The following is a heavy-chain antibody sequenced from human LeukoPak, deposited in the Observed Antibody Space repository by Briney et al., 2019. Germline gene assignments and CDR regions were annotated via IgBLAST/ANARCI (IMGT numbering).Heavy chain of an antibody. D-gene: IGHD2-21*02. V-gene: IGHV3-30*18. CDR2: ISYDGSNK. CDR1: GFTFSSYG. J-gene: IGHJ4*02. Sequence: SGGSLRLSCAASGFTFSSYGMPWVRQAPGKGLEWVAVISYDGSNKYYADSVKGRFTISRDNSKNTLYLQMNSLRAEDTAVYYCAKDWVGTTDYWGQGTLVTVSS. CDR3: AKDWVGTTDY.